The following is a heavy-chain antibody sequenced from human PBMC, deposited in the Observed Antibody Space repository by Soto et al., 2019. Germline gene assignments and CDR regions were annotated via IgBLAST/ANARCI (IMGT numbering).Heavy chain of an antibody. CDR3: ARGGWKLFDY. CDR2: FYYSGST. J-gene: IGHJ4*02. D-gene: IGHD6-19*01. Sequence: SETLCLTCTFSGSSNSRYYWCWIRQPPGKGLEWIGCFYYSGSTNYNPSLKSRVSISVDTSKKQFSLKLSSVTAADTAVYYCARGGWKLFDYWGQGTLVTVS. CDR1: GSSNSRYY. V-gene: IGHV4-59*01.